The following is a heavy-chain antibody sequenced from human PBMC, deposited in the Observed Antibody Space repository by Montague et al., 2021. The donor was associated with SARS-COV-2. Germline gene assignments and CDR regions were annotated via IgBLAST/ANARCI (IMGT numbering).Heavy chain of an antibody. J-gene: IGHJ4*02. CDR1: GFSLSTSGMC. V-gene: IGHV2-70*01. D-gene: IGHD3-9*01. Sequence: PALVKPTQTLTLTCTFSGFSLSTSGMCVSWIRQPPGKALEWLALIAWDDDKYYSTSLKTRLTISKDTSKNQVVLTMTNMDPVDTATYYCARSYYDILTGYYMAFDYWGQGTLVTVSS. CDR3: ARSYYDILTGYYMAFDY. CDR2: IAWDDDK.